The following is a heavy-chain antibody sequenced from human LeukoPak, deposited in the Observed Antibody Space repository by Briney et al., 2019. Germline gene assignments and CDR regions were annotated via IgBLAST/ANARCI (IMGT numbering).Heavy chain of an antibody. V-gene: IGHV3-48*01. Sequence: PGGSLRLSCAASGFTFNIYNMNWVRQAPGKGLEWVSYITRDSSSIYYGDSVKGRFTISRDNAKNSLYLQMNSLRVEDTAVYYCARAGWSSLNFFDYWGQGTLVTVSS. CDR3: ARAGWSSLNFFDY. D-gene: IGHD6-19*01. J-gene: IGHJ4*02. CDR2: ITRDSSSI. CDR1: GFTFNIYN.